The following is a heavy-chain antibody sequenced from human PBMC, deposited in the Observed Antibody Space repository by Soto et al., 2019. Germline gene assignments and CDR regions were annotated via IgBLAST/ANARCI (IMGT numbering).Heavy chain of an antibody. CDR1: GFTFSSYG. D-gene: IGHD5-12*01. J-gene: IGHJ4*02. V-gene: IGHV3-30*18. CDR3: AKRYSGYDPLRSSDY. Sequence: QSGGSLRLSCAASGFTFSSYGMHWVRQAPGKGLEWVAVISYDGSNKYYADSVKGRFTISRDNSKNTLYLQMNSLRAEDTAVYYCAKRYSGYDPLRSSDYWGQGTLVTAPQ. CDR2: ISYDGSNK.